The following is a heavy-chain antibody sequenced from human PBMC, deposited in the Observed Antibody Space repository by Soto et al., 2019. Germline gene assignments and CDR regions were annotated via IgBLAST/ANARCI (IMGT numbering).Heavy chain of an antibody. CDR2: INPNSGGT. J-gene: IGHJ6*02. CDR1: GYTFTGYY. V-gene: IGHV1-2*04. D-gene: IGHD4-17*01. CDR3: ARDGPYGDYLSGGMDV. Sequence: GASVKVSCKASGYTFTGYYMHWVRQAPGQGLEWMGWINPNSGGTNYAQKFQGWVTMTRDTSISTAYMELSRLRSDDTAVYYCARDGPYGDYLSGGMDVWGQGTTVTVSS.